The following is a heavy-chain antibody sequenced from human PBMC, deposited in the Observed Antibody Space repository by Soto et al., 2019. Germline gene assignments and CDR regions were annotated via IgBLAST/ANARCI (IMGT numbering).Heavy chain of an antibody. CDR2: ISSSSSYI. Sequence: GGSLRLSCAASGFTFSSYSMNWVRQAPGKGLEWVSSISSSSSYIYYADSVKGRFTISRDNAKNSLYLQMNSLRAEDTAVYYCARDTDYYYGMDVWGQGTTVTVSS. D-gene: IGHD4-4*01. V-gene: IGHV3-21*01. CDR1: GFTFSSYS. J-gene: IGHJ6*02. CDR3: ARDTDYYYGMDV.